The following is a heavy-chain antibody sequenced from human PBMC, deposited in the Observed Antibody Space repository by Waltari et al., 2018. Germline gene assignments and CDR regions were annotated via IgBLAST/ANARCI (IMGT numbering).Heavy chain of an antibody. D-gene: IGHD5-12*01. V-gene: IGHV1-69*08. CDR1: GGTFSSYA. CDR3: ARGWYSGYDLRGYYFDY. J-gene: IGHJ4*02. CDR2: IIPIFGTA. Sequence: QVQLVQSGAEVKKPGSSVKVSCKASGGTFSSYAISWVRQAPGQGLEWMGRIIPIFGTANYAQKFQGRVTITADKSTSTAYMELSSLRSEDTAVYYCARGWYSGYDLRGYYFDYWGQGTLVTVSS.